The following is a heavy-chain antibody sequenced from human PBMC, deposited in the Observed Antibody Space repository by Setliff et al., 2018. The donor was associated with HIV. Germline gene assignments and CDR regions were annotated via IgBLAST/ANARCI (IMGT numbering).Heavy chain of an antibody. CDR2: INPNSGGT. D-gene: IGHD6-13*01. Sequence: GASVKVSCKASGYTFTGYYMHWVRQAPGQGLEWMGRINPNSGGTNYAQKFQGRVTMTRDTSISTAYVELSRLRSDDTAVYYCARVHSPGAAAATGYFQHWGQGTLVTVSS. V-gene: IGHV1-2*06. J-gene: IGHJ1*01. CDR1: GYTFTGYY. CDR3: ARVHSPGAAAATGYFQH.